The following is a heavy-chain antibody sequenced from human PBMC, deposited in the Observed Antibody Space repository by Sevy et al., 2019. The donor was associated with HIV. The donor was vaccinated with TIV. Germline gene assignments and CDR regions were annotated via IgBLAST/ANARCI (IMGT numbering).Heavy chain of an antibody. J-gene: IGHJ4*02. D-gene: IGHD4-17*01. CDR3: ARDPRIYGDYLLAYFDY. CDR2: IGYDGNNK. V-gene: IGHV3-33*07. CDR1: GLTPSTYG. Sequence: GGSLRLSCAASGLTPSTYGIYWVRQAPGKGLEWVAVIGYDGNNKFYADSVKGRFTISRDDSKNTVFLQMDSLRAEDTAVYYCARDPRIYGDYLLAYFDYWGQGTLVTVSS.